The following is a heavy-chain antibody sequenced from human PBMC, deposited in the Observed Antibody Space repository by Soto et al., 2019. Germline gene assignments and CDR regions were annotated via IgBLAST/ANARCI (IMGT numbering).Heavy chain of an antibody. Sequence: QVQLVESGGGVVQPGRSLRLSCAASGFTFSSYAIHWVHQAPGKGLEWVAVVSYDGRDKYYTGSVKGRFTISRDNSKNTLYLQMNSLSAEDTAVYYCARVRSVYTGYDAIDYWGQGILVTVSS. CDR3: ARVRSVYTGYDAIDY. CDR2: VSYDGRDK. CDR1: GFTFSSYA. V-gene: IGHV3-30*04. J-gene: IGHJ4*02. D-gene: IGHD5-12*01.